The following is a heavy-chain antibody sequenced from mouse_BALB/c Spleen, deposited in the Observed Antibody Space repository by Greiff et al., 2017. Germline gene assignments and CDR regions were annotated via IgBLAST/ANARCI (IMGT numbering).Heavy chain of an antibody. CDR2: ISSGSSTI. D-gene: IGHD2-2*01. V-gene: IGHV5-17*02. Sequence: EVKLVESGGGLVQPGGSRKLSCAASGFTFSSFGMHWVRQAPEKGLEWVAYISSGSSTIYYADTVKGRFTISRDNPKNTLFLQMTSLRSEDTAMYYCARSYYGYDEDYFDYWGQGTTLTVSS. J-gene: IGHJ2*01. CDR3: ARSYYGYDEDYFDY. CDR1: GFTFSSFG.